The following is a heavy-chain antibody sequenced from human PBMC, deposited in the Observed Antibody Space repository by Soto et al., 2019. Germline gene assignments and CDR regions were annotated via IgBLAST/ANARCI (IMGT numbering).Heavy chain of an antibody. CDR2: FDPEDGET. Sequence: ASVKVSCKVSGYTPTELSMHWVRQAPGKGLEWMGGFDPEDGETIYAQKFQGRVTMTEDTSTDTAYMELSSLRSEDTAVYYCATFRAYDTPPYYYDSSGSHNWFDPWGQGTLVTVSS. J-gene: IGHJ5*02. D-gene: IGHD3-22*01. CDR3: ATFRAYDTPPYYYDSSGSHNWFDP. V-gene: IGHV1-24*01. CDR1: GYTPTELS.